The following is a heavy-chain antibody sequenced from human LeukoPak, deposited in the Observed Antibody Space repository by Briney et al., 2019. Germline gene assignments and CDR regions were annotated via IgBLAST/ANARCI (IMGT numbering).Heavy chain of an antibody. CDR1: EFSVGSNY. CDR2: IYSGGST. J-gene: IGHJ4*02. CDR3: ARHVSGRWELFFDS. V-gene: IGHV3-66*04. D-gene: IGHD4-23*01. Sequence: GGSLRLSCAASEFSVGSNYMTWVRQAPGKGLEWVSLIYSGGSTYYADSVKGRFTISRDNAKNSLYLQMNSLRAEDTAVYYCARHVSGRWELFFDSWGQGTLVIVSS.